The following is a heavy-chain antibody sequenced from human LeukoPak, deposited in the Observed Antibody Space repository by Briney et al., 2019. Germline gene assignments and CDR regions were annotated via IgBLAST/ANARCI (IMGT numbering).Heavy chain of an antibody. CDR2: IWYDGSNK. CDR1: GFTFSSYA. J-gene: IGHJ4*02. CDR3: AKAWDYYDSSGEYYFDY. D-gene: IGHD3-22*01. V-gene: IGHV3-33*06. Sequence: GGSLRLSCAAPGFTFSSYAMHWVRQAPGKGLEWVAVIWYDGSNKYYADSVKGRFTISRDNSKNTLYLQMNSLRAEDTAVYYCAKAWDYYDSSGEYYFDYWGQGTLVTVSS.